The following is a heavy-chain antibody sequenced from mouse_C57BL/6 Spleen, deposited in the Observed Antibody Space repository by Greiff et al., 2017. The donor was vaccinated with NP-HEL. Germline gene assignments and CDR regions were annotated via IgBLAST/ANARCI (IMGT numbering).Heavy chain of an antibody. CDR2: IYPGDGDT. CDR3: AASYYYGSSAY. Sequence: QVQLQQSGPELVKPGASVKLSCKASGYAFSSSWMNWVKQRPGKGLEWIGRIYPGDGDTNYNGKFKGKATLTADKSSSTAYMQLSSLTSEDAAVYCCAASYYYGSSAYWGQGTLVTVSA. V-gene: IGHV1-82*01. J-gene: IGHJ3*01. D-gene: IGHD1-1*01. CDR1: GYAFSSSW.